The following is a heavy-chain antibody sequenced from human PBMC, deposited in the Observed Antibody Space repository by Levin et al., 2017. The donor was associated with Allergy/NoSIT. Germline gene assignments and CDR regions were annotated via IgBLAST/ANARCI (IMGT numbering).Heavy chain of an antibody. CDR2: IYSGGGT. Sequence: GGSLRLSCAASGFTVGNNYVAWVRQAPGKGLDWISVIYSGGGTYYADSVKGRFTISRDKSKYTVYLQMNSLKVEDTAVYYCSSAPGFSDYWGQGTLVTVSS. V-gene: IGHV3-66*01. CDR1: GFTVGNNY. CDR3: SSAPGFSDY. J-gene: IGHJ4*02.